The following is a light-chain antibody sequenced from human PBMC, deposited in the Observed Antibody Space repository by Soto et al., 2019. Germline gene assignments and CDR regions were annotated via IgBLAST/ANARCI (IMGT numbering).Light chain of an antibody. J-gene: IGKJ1*01. CDR2: DAS. CDR1: QDIATY. Sequence: DIQMTQSPSSLSASVGNRVTITCQASQDIATYLNWYQQKPGKAPNLLIYDASNLETGVPPGFSGSGSGTDFTLAISSLQPEDSATYYCLQDINYPWTFGQGTKVDI. V-gene: IGKV1-33*01. CDR3: LQDINYPWT.